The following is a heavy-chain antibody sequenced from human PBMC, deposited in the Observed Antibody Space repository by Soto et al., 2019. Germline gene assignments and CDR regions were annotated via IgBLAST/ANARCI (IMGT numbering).Heavy chain of an antibody. CDR2: ISSDGRPT. CDR3: VKDRWIDS. D-gene: IGHD3-16*02. CDR1: GFTFSSYA. J-gene: IGHJ4*02. Sequence: PVVESGGALVQPGGSLRLSCSASGFTFSSYAMHRVRQAPGKGLEYVSSISSDGRPTYYADSVKGRFTISRDNSKNTLYLQMSRLRAEDTAVYYCVKDRWIDSWGQGTLVTVSS. V-gene: IGHV3-64D*06.